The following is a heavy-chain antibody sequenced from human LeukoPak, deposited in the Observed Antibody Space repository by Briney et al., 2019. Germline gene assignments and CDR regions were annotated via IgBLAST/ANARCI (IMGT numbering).Heavy chain of an antibody. D-gene: IGHD3-22*01. J-gene: IGHJ5*02. Sequence: SETLSLTCTVSGGSISSYYWSWIRQPPGKGLEWIGYIYYSGSTNYNPSLKSRVTISVDTSKNQFSLKLSSVTAADTAVYYCARSMVMSNWFDPWGQGTLVTVSS. V-gene: IGHV4-59*12. CDR3: ARSMVMSNWFDP. CDR1: GGSISSYY. CDR2: IYYSGST.